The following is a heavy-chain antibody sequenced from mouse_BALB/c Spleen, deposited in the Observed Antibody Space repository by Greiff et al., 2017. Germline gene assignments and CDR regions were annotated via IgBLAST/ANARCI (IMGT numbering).Heavy chain of an antibody. CDR3: ARGGLYEGFAY. J-gene: IGHJ3*01. V-gene: IGHV5-17*02. Sequence: EVKVEESGGGLVQPGGSRKLSCAASGFTFSSFGMHWVRQAPEKGLEWVAYISSGSSTIYYADTVKGRFTISRDNPKNTLFLQMTSLRSEDTAMYYCARGGLYEGFAYWGQGTLVTVSA. D-gene: IGHD2-12*01. CDR2: ISSGSSTI. CDR1: GFTFSSFG.